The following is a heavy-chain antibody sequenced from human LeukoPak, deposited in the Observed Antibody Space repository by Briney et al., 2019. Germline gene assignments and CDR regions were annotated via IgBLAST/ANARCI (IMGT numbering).Heavy chain of an antibody. V-gene: IGHV5-51*01. J-gene: IGHJ4*02. D-gene: IGHD5-18*01. Sequence: GESRKIPCQGSGYSFTSYWIGWVRQMPGKGLEWMGIIYPGDSDTRYSPSFQGQVTISADKSISTAYLQWSSLKASDTAMYYCARLVDTAMVIGYYFDYWGQGTLVTVSS. CDR2: IYPGDSDT. CDR1: GYSFTSYW. CDR3: ARLVDTAMVIGYYFDY.